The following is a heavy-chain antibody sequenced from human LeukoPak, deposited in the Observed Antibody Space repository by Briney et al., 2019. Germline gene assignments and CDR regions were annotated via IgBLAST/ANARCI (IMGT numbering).Heavy chain of an antibody. CDR3: ARVSDYVWGSYRYAIDY. D-gene: IGHD3-16*02. V-gene: IGHV1-46*01. CDR2: INPSGGST. CDR1: GYTFTSYY. J-gene: IGHJ4*02. Sequence: ASVKVSCKASGYTFTSYYMHWVRQAPGQGLEWMGIINPSGGSTSYAQKFQGRVTMTRDMSMSTVYMELSSLRSEDTAVYYCARVSDYVWGSYRYAIDYWGQGTLVTVSS.